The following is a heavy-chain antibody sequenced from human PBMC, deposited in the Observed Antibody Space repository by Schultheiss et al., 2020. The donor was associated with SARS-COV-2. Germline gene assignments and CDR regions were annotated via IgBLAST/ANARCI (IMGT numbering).Heavy chain of an antibody. Sequence: KVSCKASGYTFTSYWISWVRQMPGKGLEWMGIIYPGDSDTRYSPSFQGQVTISADKSISTAYLQWSSLKASDTAMYYCARLSGMQGFDPWGQGTLVTVSS. D-gene: IGHD6-25*01. CDR3: ARLSGMQGFDP. V-gene: IGHV5-51*01. CDR1: GYTFTSYW. CDR2: IYPGDSDT. J-gene: IGHJ5*02.